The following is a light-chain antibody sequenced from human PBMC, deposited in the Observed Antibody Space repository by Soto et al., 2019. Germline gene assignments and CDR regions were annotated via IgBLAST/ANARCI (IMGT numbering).Light chain of an antibody. J-gene: IGLJ1*01. CDR1: SSDVGNNNY. CDR2: DVT. Sequence: QSALTQPASVSGSPGQSITISCTGTSSDVGNNNYVSWYQHNPGRAPKVMICDVTNRPSGVSNRFSGSKSGNTASLTISGLQAEDEADYYCGSFTGSSYVFGTGTNLTVL. CDR3: GSFTGSSYV. V-gene: IGLV2-14*03.